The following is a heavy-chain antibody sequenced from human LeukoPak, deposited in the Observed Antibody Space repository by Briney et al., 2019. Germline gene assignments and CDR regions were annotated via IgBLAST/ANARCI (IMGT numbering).Heavy chain of an antibody. CDR3: ARGGDSWNDAFDI. J-gene: IGHJ3*02. V-gene: IGHV4-39*07. D-gene: IGHD1-1*01. CDR2: IYYSGST. CDR1: GGSISSSYSY. Sequence: KASETLSLTCTVSGGSISSSYSYWGWIRQPPGKGLEWIGNIYYSGSTYYSPSLTSRVTVSVDTSENQFSLKLSSVTAADTAVYYCARGGDSWNDAFDIWGQGTMVTVSS.